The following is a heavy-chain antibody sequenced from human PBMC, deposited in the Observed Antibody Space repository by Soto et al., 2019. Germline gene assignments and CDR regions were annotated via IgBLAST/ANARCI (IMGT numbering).Heavy chain of an antibody. Sequence: AGGSLRLSCAASGFTFSMYWMHWARQVPGKGPEWVSRINDDGISTYYADSVKGRFTISRDNAKNTLYLQMNALRVEDTAVYYCTRGPRSTSTGTGAFWGQGTLVTVSS. CDR1: GFTFSMYW. D-gene: IGHD1-1*01. V-gene: IGHV3-74*01. CDR3: TRGPRSTSTGTGAF. CDR2: INDDGIST. J-gene: IGHJ4*02.